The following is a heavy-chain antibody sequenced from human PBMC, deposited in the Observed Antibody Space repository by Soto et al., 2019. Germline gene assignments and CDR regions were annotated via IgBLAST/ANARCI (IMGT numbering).Heavy chain of an antibody. CDR2: IKSKTDGGTT. CDR3: TTGAGSPFQYYNDGSGPPGYGMDV. CDR1: GFTFSNAW. Sequence: GGSLRLSCAASGFTFSNAWMNWVRQAPGKGLEWVGRIKSKTDGGTTDYAAPVKGRFTISRDDSKNTLYLQMNSLKTEDTAVYYCTTGAGSPFQYYNDGSGPPGYGMDVWGQGTRVTASS. J-gene: IGHJ6*02. V-gene: IGHV3-15*07. D-gene: IGHD3-22*01.